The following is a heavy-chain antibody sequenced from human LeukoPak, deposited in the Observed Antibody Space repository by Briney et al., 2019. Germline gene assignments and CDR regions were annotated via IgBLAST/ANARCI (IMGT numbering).Heavy chain of an antibody. CDR1: GFTFSSYA. CDR2: ISSSSSTI. Sequence: LPGGSLRLSCAASGFTFSSYAMNWVRQAPGKGLEWVSYISSSSSTIYYADSVKGRFTISRDNAKNSLYLQMNSLRAEDTAVYYCASLLSTAYEYFQHWGQGTLVTVSS. J-gene: IGHJ1*01. D-gene: IGHD3-16*02. V-gene: IGHV3-48*01. CDR3: ASLLSTAYEYFQH.